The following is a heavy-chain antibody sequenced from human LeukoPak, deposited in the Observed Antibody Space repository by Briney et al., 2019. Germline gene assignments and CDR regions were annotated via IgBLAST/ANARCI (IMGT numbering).Heavy chain of an antibody. D-gene: IGHD6-13*01. CDR1: GYTFTSYG. J-gene: IGHJ4*02. CDR3: ARTLYQQQLVSPVDY. V-gene: IGHV1-18*01. Sequence: ASVKVSRKASGYTFTSYGISWVRQAPGQGLECMGWISAYNGNTNYAQKLQGRVTMTTDTSTSTAYMELRSLRSDDTAVYYCARTLYQQQLVSPVDYWGQGTLVTVSS. CDR2: ISAYNGNT.